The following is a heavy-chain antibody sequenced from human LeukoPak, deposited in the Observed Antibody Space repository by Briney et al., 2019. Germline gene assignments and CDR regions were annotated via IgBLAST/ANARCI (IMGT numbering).Heavy chain of an antibody. CDR2: IYHSGST. CDR3: AIRGYSGYVGY. J-gene: IGHJ4*02. V-gene: IGHV4-38-2*02. D-gene: IGHD5-12*01. CDR1: GYSISSGYY. Sequence: PSETLSLTCTVSGYSISSGYYWGWIRQPPGKGLEWIGSIYHSGSTYYNPSLKSRVTISVDTSKNQFSLKLSSVTAADTAVYYCAIRGYSGYVGYWGQGTLVTVSS.